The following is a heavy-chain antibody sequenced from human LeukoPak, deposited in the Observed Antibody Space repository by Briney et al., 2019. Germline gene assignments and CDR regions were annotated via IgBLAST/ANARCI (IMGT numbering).Heavy chain of an antibody. J-gene: IGHJ4*02. V-gene: IGHV3-30-3*01. Sequence: PGGSLRLSCAASGFTFSSYAMHWVRQAPGKGLEWVAVISYDGSNKYYADSVKGRFTISRDNSKNTLYLQMNSLRAEDTAVYYCASTTGEMAYQWGQGTLVTVSS. D-gene: IGHD5-24*01. CDR3: ASTTGEMAYQ. CDR1: GFTFSSYA. CDR2: ISYDGSNK.